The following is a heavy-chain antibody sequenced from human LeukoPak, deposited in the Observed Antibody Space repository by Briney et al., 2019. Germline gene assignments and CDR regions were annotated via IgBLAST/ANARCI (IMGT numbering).Heavy chain of an antibody. V-gene: IGHV4-34*01. CDR2: INHSGST. Sequence: SETLSLTCAVYGGSFSGYYWSWIRQPPGKGLEWIGEINHSGSTNYNPSLKSRVTISVDTSKNQFSLKLSSVTAADTAVYYCARGGYGSGSPRLAYYFDYWGQGTLVTVSS. CDR3: ARGGYGSGSPRLAYYFDY. CDR1: GGSFSGYY. J-gene: IGHJ4*02. D-gene: IGHD3-10*01.